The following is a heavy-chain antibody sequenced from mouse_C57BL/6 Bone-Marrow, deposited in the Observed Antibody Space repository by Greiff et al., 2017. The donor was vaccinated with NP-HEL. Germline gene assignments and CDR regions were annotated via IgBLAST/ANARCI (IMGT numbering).Heavy chain of an antibody. J-gene: IGHJ4*01. Sequence: EVQGVESGAELVRPGSSVKMSCKTSGYTFTSYGINWVKQRPGQGLEWIGYIYIGNGYTEYNEKFKGKATLTSDTSSSTAYMQLSSLTSEDSAIYFCARLDLLWAYYAMDYWGQGTSVTVSS. CDR3: ARLDLLWAYYAMDY. D-gene: IGHD2-1*01. CDR1: GYTFTSYG. CDR2: IYIGNGYT. V-gene: IGHV1-58*01.